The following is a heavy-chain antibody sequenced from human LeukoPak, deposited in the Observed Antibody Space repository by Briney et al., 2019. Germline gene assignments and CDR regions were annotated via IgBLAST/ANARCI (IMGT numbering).Heavy chain of an antibody. CDR2: IYYSGST. Sequence: SETLSLTCTVSGGSISSSSYYWGWIRQPPGKGLEWIGSIYYSGSTYYNPSLKSRVTISVDTSKNQFSLKLSSVTAADTAVYYCAREVSGSYYPTPDYFDYWGQGTLVTVSS. CDR1: GGSISSSSYY. J-gene: IGHJ4*02. V-gene: IGHV4-39*07. CDR3: AREVSGSYYPTPDYFDY. D-gene: IGHD1-26*01.